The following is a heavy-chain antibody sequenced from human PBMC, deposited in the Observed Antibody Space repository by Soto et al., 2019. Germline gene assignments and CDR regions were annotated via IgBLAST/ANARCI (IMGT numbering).Heavy chain of an antibody. D-gene: IGHD3-22*01. CDR3: ARVGITMTPRGYFDY. V-gene: IGHV4-30-4*01. CDR1: GGSISSGDYY. Sequence: ASETLSLTCTVSGGSISSGDYYWSWIRQPPGKGLEWIGYIYYSGSTYYNPSLKSRVTISVDTSKNQFSLKLSSVTAADTAVYYCARVGITMTPRGYFDYWGQGTLVTVSS. CDR2: IYYSGST. J-gene: IGHJ4*02.